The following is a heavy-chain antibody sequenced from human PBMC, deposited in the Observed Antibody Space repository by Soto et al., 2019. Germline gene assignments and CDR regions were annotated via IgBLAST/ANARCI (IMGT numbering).Heavy chain of an antibody. CDR1: GGTFKNYG. D-gene: IGHD3-9*01. CDR3: AGEVGGTGFHF. Sequence: QVQLVQSGAEVKKPGSSVKISCRASGGTFKNYGFSWVRQAPGQGLEWMGGFIPMFGVADYRQVFQGRFTISADESTSTVHMELTSLKAEDTAVYFCAGEVGGTGFHFWGQGTLVTVSS. V-gene: IGHV1-69*12. CDR2: FIPMFGVA. J-gene: IGHJ4*02.